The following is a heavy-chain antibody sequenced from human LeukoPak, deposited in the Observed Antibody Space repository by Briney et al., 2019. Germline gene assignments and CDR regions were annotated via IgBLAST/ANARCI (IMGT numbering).Heavy chain of an antibody. Sequence: PGGSLGLSCAASGLTFSNAWMSWVRQAPGKGLEWVGRIKSKTDGGTTDYAAPVKGRFTISRDDSKNTLYLQMNSLKTEDTAVYYCSTYSTRGFDPWGQGTLVTVSS. V-gene: IGHV3-15*01. CDR1: GLTFSNAW. J-gene: IGHJ5*02. CDR2: IKSKTDGGTT. D-gene: IGHD2-15*01. CDR3: STYSTRGFDP.